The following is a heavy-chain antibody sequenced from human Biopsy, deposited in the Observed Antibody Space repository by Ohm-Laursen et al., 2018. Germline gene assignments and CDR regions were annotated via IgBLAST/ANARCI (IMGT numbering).Heavy chain of an antibody. V-gene: IGHV4-59*11. J-gene: IGHJ4*02. CDR2: ISYTGYT. D-gene: IGHD4-23*01. CDR3: ARGSNDFGGLYFPR. Sequence: GTLSLTCTVSGGSFTGHYWTCIRQPPGKGLEWIGHISYTGYTSYNASLKSRVTISVDTSRNHFSLRLSSLTAADTAVYYCARGSNDFGGLYFPRWGQGTLLTVSS. CDR1: GGSFTGHY.